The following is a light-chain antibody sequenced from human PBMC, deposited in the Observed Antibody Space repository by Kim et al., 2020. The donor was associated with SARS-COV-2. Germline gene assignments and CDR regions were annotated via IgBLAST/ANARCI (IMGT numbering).Light chain of an antibody. CDR3: QVWECRSDHQV. V-gene: IGLV3-21*01. Sequence: SYELTQPPSVSVAPGKTARITCGGNNIGSKSVHWNQQKPGQAPVLVIYYNSDRPSGIPERLSGSNSGNTATLTISRVEAGDEAEYYCQVWECRSDHQVFG. CDR1: NIGSKS. J-gene: IGLJ3*02. CDR2: YNS.